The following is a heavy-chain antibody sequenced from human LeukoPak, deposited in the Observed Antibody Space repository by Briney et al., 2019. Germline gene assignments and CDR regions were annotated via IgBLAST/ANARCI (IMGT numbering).Heavy chain of an antibody. CDR1: GFTFSSYA. CDR3: AKASYYYDSSGYLYYFDY. CDR2: ISYDGSNK. D-gene: IGHD3-22*01. V-gene: IGHV3-30*04. Sequence: PGGSLRLSCAASGFTFSSYAMHWVRQAPGKGLEWVAVISYDGSNKKYGDSVKGRFTISRDNSKNTLYLQMNSLRAEDTAVYYCAKASYYYDSSGYLYYFDYWGQGTLVTVSS. J-gene: IGHJ4*02.